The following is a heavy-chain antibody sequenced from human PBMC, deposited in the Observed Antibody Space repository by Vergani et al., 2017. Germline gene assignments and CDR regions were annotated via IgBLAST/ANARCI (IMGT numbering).Heavy chain of an antibody. CDR1: GYTFTSYG. CDR2: ISAYNGNT. V-gene: IGHV1-18*01. D-gene: IGHD3-22*01. Sequence: QVQLVQSGAEVKKPGASVKVSCKASGYTFTSYGISWVRQAPGQGLEWRGWISAYNGNTNYAQKLQGRVTMTTDTSTSTAYMELRRLRSDDTAVYYCARVVVGLAGYYYDSSGSVSIDCWSQRTLVSLSS. CDR3: ARVVVGLAGYYYDSSGSVSIDC. J-gene: IGHJ4*01.